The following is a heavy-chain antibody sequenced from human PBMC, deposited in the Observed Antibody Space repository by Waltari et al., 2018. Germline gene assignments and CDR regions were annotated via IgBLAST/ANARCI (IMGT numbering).Heavy chain of an antibody. V-gene: IGHV3-53*02. CDR2: IYAGGGS. D-gene: IGHD3-16*01. Sequence: EVQLVETGGGLIQPGGSLRLSCAVSGFIVSSNYMSWVRQAPGKGLEWVSVIYAGGGSYSADCVRGRFTISRDNSKNTLYLKMNTLSADDTAVYYCATLGAYLGAFDVWGQGTMVTVSS. CDR3: ATLGAYLGAFDV. J-gene: IGHJ3*01. CDR1: GFIVSSNY.